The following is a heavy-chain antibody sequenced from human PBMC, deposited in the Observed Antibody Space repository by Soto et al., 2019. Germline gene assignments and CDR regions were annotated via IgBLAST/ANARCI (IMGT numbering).Heavy chain of an antibody. V-gene: IGHV1-2*04. CDR2: INPNSGGT. J-gene: IGHJ6*02. D-gene: IGHD1-1*01. CDR1: GYTFTGYY. CDR3: ARRNYHFYYGMDV. Sequence: ASVKVSCKASGYTFTGYYMHWVRQAPGQGLEWMGWINPNSGGTNYAQKFQGWVTMARDTSISTAYTELSRLRSDDTAVYYCARRNYHFYYGMDVWGQGTTVTVSS.